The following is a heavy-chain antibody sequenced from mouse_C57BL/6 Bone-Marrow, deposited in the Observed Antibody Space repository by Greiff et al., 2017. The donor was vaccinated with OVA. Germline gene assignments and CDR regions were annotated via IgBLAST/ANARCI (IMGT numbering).Heavy chain of an antibody. Sequence: SGAELVRPGTSVKMSCKASGYTFTNYWIGWAKQRPGHGLEWIGDIYPGGGYTNYNEKFKGKATLTADKSSSTAYMQCRSLTAEDAAIYDCARDLFYFDYWGQGTTLTVSS. J-gene: IGHJ2*01. CDR1: GYTFTNYW. CDR3: ARDLFYFDY. V-gene: IGHV1-63*01. CDR2: IYPGGGYT. D-gene: IGHD1-1*01.